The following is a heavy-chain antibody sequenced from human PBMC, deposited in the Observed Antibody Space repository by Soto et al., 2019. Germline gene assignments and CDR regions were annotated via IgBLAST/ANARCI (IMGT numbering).Heavy chain of an antibody. CDR3: SRHVCSSTRCSPYCVY. V-gene: IGHV4-59*08. CDR2: IYYSGST. CDR1: ARSITSDY. Sequence: SXTLSLASTVAARSITSDYWICIQQPPGKGLEWIGQIYYSGSTTSNPSRKSRVTMSADTSKNQFSLKVTSVTAADTAVYYCSRHVCSSTRCSPYCVYRGQRTLVTVSS. D-gene: IGHD2-2*01. J-gene: IGHJ4*02.